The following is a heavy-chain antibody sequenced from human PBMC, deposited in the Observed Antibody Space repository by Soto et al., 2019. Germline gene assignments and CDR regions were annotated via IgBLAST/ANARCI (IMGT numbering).Heavy chain of an antibody. J-gene: IGHJ4*02. CDR2: ISGSGGST. V-gene: IGHV3-23*01. Sequence: GGSLRLSCAASGFTFSSYAMSWVRQAPGKGLEWVSAISGSGGSTYYADSVKGRFTISRDNSKNTLYLQMNSLRAEDTAVYYCAKDTPPYAADLGRFDYWGQGTLVTVSS. CDR1: GFTFSSYA. CDR3: AKDTPPYAADLGRFDY. D-gene: IGHD2-15*01.